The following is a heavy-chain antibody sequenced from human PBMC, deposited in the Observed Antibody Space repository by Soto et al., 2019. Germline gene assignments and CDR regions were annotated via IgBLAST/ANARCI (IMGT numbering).Heavy chain of an antibody. CDR1: GGSISSYY. J-gene: IGHJ4*02. V-gene: IGHV4-59*01. D-gene: IGHD4-17*01. CDR2: IYYSGST. CDR3: GRVYGGAFDY. Sequence: ASETLSLTCTVSGGSISSYYWSWIRQPPGKGLEWIGYIYYSGSTNYNPSLKSRVTISVDTSKNQFSLKLSSVTAADTAVYYCGRVYGGAFDYWGQGTLVTVSS.